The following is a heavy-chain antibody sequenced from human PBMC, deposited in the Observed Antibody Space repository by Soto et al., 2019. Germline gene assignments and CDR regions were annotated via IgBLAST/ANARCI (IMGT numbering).Heavy chain of an antibody. CDR2: IYYSGST. D-gene: IGHD2-15*01. J-gene: IGHJ4*02. CDR3: ARAVVGYCSGGSCYNFDY. V-gene: IGHV4-59*08. Sequence: SETLSLTCTVSGGSISSYYWSWIRQPPGKGLEWIGYIYYSGSTNYNPSLKSRVTISVDTSKNQFSLKLSSVTAADTAVYYCARAVVGYCSGGSCYNFDYWGQGTLVTVSS. CDR1: GGSISSYY.